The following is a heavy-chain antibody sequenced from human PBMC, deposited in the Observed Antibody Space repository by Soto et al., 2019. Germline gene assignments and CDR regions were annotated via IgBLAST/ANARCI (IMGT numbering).Heavy chain of an antibody. CDR2: IDPSDSYT. CDR3: ARAAASPTYYYGMDV. D-gene: IGHD6-13*01. CDR1: GYSFTSYW. V-gene: IGHV5-10-1*01. Sequence: PGESLKISCKGSGYSFTSYWISWVRQMPGKGLEWMGRIDPSDSYTNYSPSFQGHVTISADKSISTAYLQWSSLKASDTAMYYCARAAASPTYYYGMDVWGQGTTVTVSS. J-gene: IGHJ6*02.